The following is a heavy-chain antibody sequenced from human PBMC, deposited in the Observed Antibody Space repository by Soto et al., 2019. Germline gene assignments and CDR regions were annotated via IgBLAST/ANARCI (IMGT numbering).Heavy chain of an antibody. CDR3: VCGGSFFVY. CDR2: LDQDGSER. V-gene: IGHV3-7*01. Sequence: EVQLVESGGGVVQPGGSLRLSCAASGFTFTTYWMTWVRRPPGKWLEGVANLDQDGSERYYVDSVRGRFTISRDNAKNSLYLQMNSLRAEDTAVYYCVCGGSFFVYWGQGTLVSVSP. CDR1: GFTFTTYW. D-gene: IGHD3-16*01. J-gene: IGHJ4*02.